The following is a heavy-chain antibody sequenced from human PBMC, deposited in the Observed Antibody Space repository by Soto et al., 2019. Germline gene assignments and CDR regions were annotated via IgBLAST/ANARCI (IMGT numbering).Heavy chain of an antibody. V-gene: IGHV3-48*02. CDR3: ARYGMDV. J-gene: IGHJ6*02. CDR1: AFTFSTYS. Sequence: GGSLSLAFAASAFTFSTYSMDWDRQAPRKGMDWVSSISSIGSTIYYADSVKGRLTISRDNAKNSLYLRMHSLRDEDPAVYYCARYGMDVWGQGTTVTVSS. CDR2: ISSIGSTI.